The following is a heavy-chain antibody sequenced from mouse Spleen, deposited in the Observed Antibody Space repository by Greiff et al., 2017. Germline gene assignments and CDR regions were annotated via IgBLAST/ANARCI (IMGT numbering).Heavy chain of an antibody. Sequence: EVKVEESGGGLVKPGGSLKLSCAASGFTFSSYAMSWVRQTPEKRLEWVATISDGGSYTYYPDNVKGRFTISRDNAKNNLYLQMSHLKSEDTAMYYCARGGDVNYFDYWGQGTTLTVSS. D-gene: IGHD3-3*01. V-gene: IGHV5-4*03. J-gene: IGHJ2*01. CDR1: GFTFSSYA. CDR3: ARGGDVNYFDY. CDR2: ISDGGSYT.